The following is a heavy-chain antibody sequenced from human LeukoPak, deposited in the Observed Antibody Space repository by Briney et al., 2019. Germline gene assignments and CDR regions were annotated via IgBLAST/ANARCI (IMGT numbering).Heavy chain of an antibody. CDR1: GGSISSYY. Sequence: PSETLSLTCTVSGGSISSYYWNWIRQPPGKGLEWIGYIYYSGSTNYNPSLKSRVTISVDTSKNQFSLKLSSVTAADTAVYYCARIGHEDYYFDYWGQGTLVTVS. J-gene: IGHJ4*02. V-gene: IGHV4-59*01. CDR3: ARIGHEDYYFDY. CDR2: IYYSGST.